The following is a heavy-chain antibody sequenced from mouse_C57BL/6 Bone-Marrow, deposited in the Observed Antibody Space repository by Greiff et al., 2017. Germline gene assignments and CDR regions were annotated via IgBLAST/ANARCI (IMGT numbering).Heavy chain of an antibody. CDR3: ASSTMSMYWYFDV. J-gene: IGHJ1*03. V-gene: IGHV1-72*01. Sequence: QVQLQQPGAELVKPGASVKLSCKASGYTFTSYWMHWVKQRPGRGLEWIGRIDPNSGGTKYNEKFKSKATLTVDKPYSTAYMQLRSLTSEVSAVDYCASSTMSMYWYFDVWGTGTTVTVSS. CDR2: IDPNSGGT. D-gene: IGHD2-4*01. CDR1: GYTFTSYW.